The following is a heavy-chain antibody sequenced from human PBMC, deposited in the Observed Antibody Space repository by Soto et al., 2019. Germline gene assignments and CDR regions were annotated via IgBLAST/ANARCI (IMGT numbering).Heavy chain of an antibody. D-gene: IGHD3-10*01. Sequence: SETLSLTCTVSGGSISSYYWSWIRQPPGKGLEWIGYIYYSGSTNYNPSLKSRVTISVDTSKNQFSLKLSSVTAADTAVYYCARHVTMVRGVIIPHQYYFDYWGQGTLVTVSS. CDR1: GGSISSYY. V-gene: IGHV4-59*08. CDR3: ARHVTMVRGVIIPHQYYFDY. CDR2: IYYSGST. J-gene: IGHJ4*02.